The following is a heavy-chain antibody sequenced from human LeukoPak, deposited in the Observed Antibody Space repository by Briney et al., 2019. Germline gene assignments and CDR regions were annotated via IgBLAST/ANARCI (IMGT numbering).Heavy chain of an antibody. V-gene: IGHV1-18*01. CDR3: AREGYYDILTGYLSIEDY. Sequence: ASVKVSCKASHYTFTADGISWVRQAPGQGLEWMGWISAYNGNTNYAQKLQGRVTMTTDTSTSTAYMELRSLRSDDTAVYYCAREGYYDILTGYLSIEDYWGQGTLVTVSS. D-gene: IGHD3-9*01. CDR1: HYTFTADG. J-gene: IGHJ4*02. CDR2: ISAYNGNT.